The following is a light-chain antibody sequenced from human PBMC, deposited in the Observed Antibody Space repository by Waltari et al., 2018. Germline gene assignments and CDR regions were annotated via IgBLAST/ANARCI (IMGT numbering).Light chain of an antibody. CDR2: GAS. Sequence: EIVMTPSPATLSLSPGERVTLSCRASQSVSSSLAWYQQKPGQAPRLLIYGASSRATGIPDRFSGSGSGTEFTLTISSLEPEDVAVYYCQQNSNWPLTFGGGTKVEIK. V-gene: IGKV3D-15*01. CDR1: QSVSSS. CDR3: QQNSNWPLT. J-gene: IGKJ4*01.